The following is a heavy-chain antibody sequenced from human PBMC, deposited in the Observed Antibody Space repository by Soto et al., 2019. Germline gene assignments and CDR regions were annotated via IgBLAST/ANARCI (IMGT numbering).Heavy chain of an antibody. CDR2: IYYSGST. V-gene: IGHV4-31*02. CDR3: ARDSGARYSYGSYYYYGMDV. CDR1: GVSIRSGGYY. D-gene: IGHD5-18*01. Sequence: LCGVSIRSGGYYWSWIRQHPGKGLEWIGYIYYSGSTYYNPSLKSRVTISVDTSKNQFSLKLSSVTAADTAVYYCARDSGARYSYGSYYYYGMDVWGQGTTVTVSS. J-gene: IGHJ6*02.